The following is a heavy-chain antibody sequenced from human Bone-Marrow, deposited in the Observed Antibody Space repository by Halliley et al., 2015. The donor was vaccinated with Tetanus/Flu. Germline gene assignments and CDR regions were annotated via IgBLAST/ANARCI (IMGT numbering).Heavy chain of an antibody. D-gene: IGHD3-22*01. CDR1: GGSISPYY. CDR3: ARDAPEGAYYSFDP. J-gene: IGHJ5*02. CDR2: IFYSGST. V-gene: IGHV4-59*01. Sequence: TLSLTCNVYGGSISPYYWSWIRQPPGKGLEWIGDIFYSGSTKYNPSFEIRVTISVDMSKNQFSLKLRSVTPADTALYFCARDAPEGAYYSFDPWGQATLVTVSS.